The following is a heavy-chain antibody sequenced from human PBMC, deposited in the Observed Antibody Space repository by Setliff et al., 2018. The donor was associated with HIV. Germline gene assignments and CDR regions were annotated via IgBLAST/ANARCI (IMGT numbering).Heavy chain of an antibody. CDR1: GSIFSIPY. D-gene: IGHD2-8*01. CDR2: ISSDGSTT. V-gene: IGHV3-74*03. Sequence: GWSLRLSCAATGSIFSIPYMHWVRQAPGRGLEWVSLISSDGSTTTYADSVKGRFTVSRDNARNTLYLQMNSLRPDDTAVYYCATDRFFVANYWGPGTLVTVSS. CDR3: ATDRFFVANY. J-gene: IGHJ4*02.